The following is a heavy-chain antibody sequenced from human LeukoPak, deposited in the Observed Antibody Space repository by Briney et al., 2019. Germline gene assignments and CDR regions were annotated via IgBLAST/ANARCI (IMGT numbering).Heavy chain of an antibody. CDR3: VRSRTTPWGLDV. D-gene: IGHD1-1*01. J-gene: IGHJ6*02. V-gene: IGHV3-72*01. Sequence: GGSLRLSCAASGFTFSDFYMDWVRQAPGKGLEWVGRVRNRVNGFTTYYAASVKGRFSISRDDSKDSSYLQMNSLKIEDTGVYYCVRSRTTPWGLDVWGQGTAVTVSS. CDR1: GFTFSDFY. CDR2: VRNRVNGFTT.